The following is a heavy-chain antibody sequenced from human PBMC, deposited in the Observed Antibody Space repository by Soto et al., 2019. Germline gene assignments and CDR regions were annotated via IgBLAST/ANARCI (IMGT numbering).Heavy chain of an antibody. D-gene: IGHD6-25*01. V-gene: IGHV3-72*01. Sequence: GGSLRLSCAASGFTFSDHYMDWVRQAPGKGLEWLGRSRNRANSFTTEYAASVKARFVISRDDSQESMYLQMNSLQTEDTAVYFCARVKSSSGRYDLDHWGQGTLVTVSS. CDR3: ARVKSSSGRYDLDH. J-gene: IGHJ4*02. CDR2: SRNRANSFTT. CDR1: GFTFSDHY.